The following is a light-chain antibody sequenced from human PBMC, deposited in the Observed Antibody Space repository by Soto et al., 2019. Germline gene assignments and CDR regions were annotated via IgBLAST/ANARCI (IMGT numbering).Light chain of an antibody. J-gene: IGLJ1*01. CDR1: SSDVGSYDY. V-gene: IGLV2-18*02. CDR2: NVN. CDR3: ASYRRTSIPYV. Sequence: QSVLIQPPSVSGSPGQSVTISCTGTSSDVGSYDYVSWYQQHPGTVPKPMIYNVNTQPSGVPDRFSGSKSGNTASLTISGLQAEDEADYYCASYRRTSIPYVFGTGTKVTVL.